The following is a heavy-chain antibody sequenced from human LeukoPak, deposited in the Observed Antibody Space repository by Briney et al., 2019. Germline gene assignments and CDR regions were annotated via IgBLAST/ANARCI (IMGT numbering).Heavy chain of an antibody. V-gene: IGHV4-39*01. J-gene: IGHJ5*02. Sequence: PSQTLSPTCTVSGGSISSSSYYWGWIRQPPGKGLEWIGSIYYSGSTYYNPSLKSRVTISVDTSKNQFSLKLSSVTAADTAVYYCARHPCSGGSCYPDPWGQGTLVTVSS. CDR1: GGSISSSSYY. D-gene: IGHD2-15*01. CDR3: ARHPCSGGSCYPDP. CDR2: IYYSGST.